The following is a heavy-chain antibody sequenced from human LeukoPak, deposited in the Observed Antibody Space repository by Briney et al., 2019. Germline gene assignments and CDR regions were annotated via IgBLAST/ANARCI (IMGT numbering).Heavy chain of an antibody. D-gene: IGHD3-22*01. CDR2: ISGSGDNT. Sequence: GGSLRLSCAASGFTFSSYAMSWVRQAPGKGLEWVSGISGSGDNTYYADSVKGRFTISRDNSKNTLYVQVNSLGTKDTAAYYCAKGSYYDSSGSFYFDYRGQGTLVTVSS. V-gene: IGHV3-23*01. CDR1: GFTFSSYA. J-gene: IGHJ4*02. CDR3: AKGSYYDSSGSFYFDY.